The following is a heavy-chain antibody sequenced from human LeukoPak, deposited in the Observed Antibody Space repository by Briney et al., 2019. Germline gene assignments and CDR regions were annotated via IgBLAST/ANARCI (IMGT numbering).Heavy chain of an antibody. CDR3: ASGLYIVGATPTVDY. CDR2: IIPIFGTA. Sequence: ASVKVSCKASGGTLSSYAISWVRQAPGQGLEWMGGIIPIFGTANYAQKFQGRVTITTDESTSTAYMELSSLRSEDTAVYYCASGLYIVGATPTVDYWGQGTLVTVSS. D-gene: IGHD1-26*01. V-gene: IGHV1-69*05. J-gene: IGHJ4*02. CDR1: GGTLSSYA.